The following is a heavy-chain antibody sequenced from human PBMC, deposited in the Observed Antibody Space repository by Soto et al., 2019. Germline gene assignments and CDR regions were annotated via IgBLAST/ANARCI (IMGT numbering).Heavy chain of an antibody. V-gene: IGHV4-39*01. CDR1: GGSISSSSYY. J-gene: IGHJ3*02. D-gene: IGHD3-22*01. CDR3: AMPTYYYDSSGYREIAFDI. CDR2: IYYSGST. Sequence: QLQLQESGPGLVKPSETLSLTCTVSGGSISSSSYYWGWIRQPPGKGLEWIGSIYYSGSTYYNPSLKCRVTISVDTSKNQFSLKLSSVTAADTAVYYCAMPTYYYDSSGYREIAFDIWGQGTMVTVSS.